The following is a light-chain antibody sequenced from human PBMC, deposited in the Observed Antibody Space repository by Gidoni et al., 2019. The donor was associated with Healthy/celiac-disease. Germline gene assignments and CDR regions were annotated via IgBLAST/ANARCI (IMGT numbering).Light chain of an antibody. Sequence: DSQMTKSPSSLSASLGDRVTITCRASKSISSYLNWYQQKPGKAPKLLIYAASSLQSGVPSRFRGSGSGTDFTLTISSLQPEDFATYYCQQHYSTPPLTFGGGTKVEIK. CDR1: KSISSY. CDR3: QQHYSTPPLT. V-gene: IGKV1-39*01. CDR2: AAS. J-gene: IGKJ4*01.